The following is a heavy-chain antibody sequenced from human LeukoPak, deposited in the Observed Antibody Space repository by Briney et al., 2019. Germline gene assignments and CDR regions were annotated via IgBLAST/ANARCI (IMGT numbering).Heavy chain of an antibody. J-gene: IGHJ4*02. Sequence: ASVKVFCKASGYTFTGYYMHWVRQAPGQGLEWMGRINPNSGGTNYAQKFQGRVTMTRDTSISTAYMELSRLRSDDTAVYYCARDLFNYYGSATLDYWGQGTLVTVSS. D-gene: IGHD3-10*01. CDR1: GYTFTGYY. CDR3: ARDLFNYYGSATLDY. CDR2: INPNSGGT. V-gene: IGHV1-2*06.